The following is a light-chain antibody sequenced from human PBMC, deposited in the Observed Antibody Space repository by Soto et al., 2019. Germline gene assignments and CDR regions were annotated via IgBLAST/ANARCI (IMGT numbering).Light chain of an antibody. CDR3: QQLNTYPVT. CDR1: QGFSRS. J-gene: IGKJ4*01. CDR2: AAS. V-gene: IGKV1-9*01. Sequence: IQLTQSPSSRSASEGDSSTITGRASQGFSRSLAWYQQKPGRAPKLLISAASTLQSGVPSRFSGSGSGTDFTLSISSLQPEDFATYYCQQLNTYPVTFGGGTKVEVK.